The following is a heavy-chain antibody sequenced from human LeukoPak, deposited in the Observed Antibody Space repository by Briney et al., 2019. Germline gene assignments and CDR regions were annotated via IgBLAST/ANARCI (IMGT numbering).Heavy chain of an antibody. CDR2: INPSGGST. CDR1: GYTFTSYY. V-gene: IGHV1-46*01. Sequence: ASVKVSCKASGYTFTSYYMHWVRQAPGRGLEWMGIINPSGGSTSYAQKFQGRVTMTRDTSTSTVYMELSSLRSEDTAVYYCARDPHENSSGWPYYFDYWGQGTLVTVSS. CDR3: ARDPHENSSGWPYYFDY. J-gene: IGHJ4*02. D-gene: IGHD6-19*01.